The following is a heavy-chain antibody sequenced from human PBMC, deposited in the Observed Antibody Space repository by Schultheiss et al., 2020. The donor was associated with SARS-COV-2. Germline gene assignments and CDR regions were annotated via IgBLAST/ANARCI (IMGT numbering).Heavy chain of an antibody. D-gene: IGHD3-3*01. J-gene: IGHJ3*02. Sequence: GGSLRLSCAASGFTFSSYEMNWVRQAPGKGLEWVSYISSSGSTIYYADSVKGRFTISRDNSKNTLYLQMNSLRAEDTAVYYCAKDQEWLLPPDAFDIWGQGTMVTVSS. CDR3: AKDQEWLLPPDAFDI. V-gene: IGHV3-48*03. CDR1: GFTFSSYE. CDR2: ISSSGSTI.